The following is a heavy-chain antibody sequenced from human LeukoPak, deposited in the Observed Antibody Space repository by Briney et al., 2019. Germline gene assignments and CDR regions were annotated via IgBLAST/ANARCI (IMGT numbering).Heavy chain of an antibody. CDR1: GFTFSSYA. V-gene: IGHV3-30-3*01. D-gene: IGHD3-9*01. CDR2: ISYDGSNK. J-gene: IGHJ4*02. CDR3: AREGNHYDILTGYYYAYYFDY. Sequence: PGESLRLSCAASGFTFSSYAMHWVRQAPGKGLEWVAVISYDGSNKYYADSVKGRFTISRDNSKNTLYLQMNSLRAEDTAVYYCAREGNHYDILTGYYYAYYFDYWGQGTLVTVSS.